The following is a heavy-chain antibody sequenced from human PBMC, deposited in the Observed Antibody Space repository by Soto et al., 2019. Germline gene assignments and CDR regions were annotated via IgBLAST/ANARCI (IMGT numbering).Heavy chain of an antibody. CDR2: ISAYNGNT. CDR3: ARGGKYCTNGVCSFSGMDV. D-gene: IGHD2-8*01. J-gene: IGHJ6*02. CDR1: GYTFISYG. Sequence: QVQLVQSGAEVKKPGASVKVSCKASGYTFISYGISWVRQAPGQGLEWMGWISAYNGNTNYAQKFQGRVTMTTDTSTSTAYMELRSLRSDDTAVYYCARGGKYCTNGVCSFSGMDVWGQGTTVTVSS. V-gene: IGHV1-18*01.